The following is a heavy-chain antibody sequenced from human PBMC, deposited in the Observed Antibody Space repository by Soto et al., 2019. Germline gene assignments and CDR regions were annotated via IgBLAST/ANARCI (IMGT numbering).Heavy chain of an antibody. CDR3: ASIGGATLSRPGPPSLYYKYGMDV. D-gene: IGHD5-12*01. CDR2: MYYSGST. V-gene: IGHV4-31*03. CDR1: GGSISSGAYY. J-gene: IGHJ6*02. Sequence: QVQLQESGPGLVEPSQTLSLTCTVSGGSISSGAYYWSWIRQHPGKGLEGFGYMYYSGSTYYNPSLKSRVTMSVDTSKNQLSLKLSSVPAADTAGYYCASIGGATLSRPGPPSLYYKYGMDVWGQGTTVTVSS.